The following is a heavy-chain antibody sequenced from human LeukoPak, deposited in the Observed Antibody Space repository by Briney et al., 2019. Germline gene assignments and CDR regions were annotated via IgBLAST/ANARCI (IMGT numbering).Heavy chain of an antibody. Sequence: ASETLSLTCTVSGGSISSTTYYWGWIRQPPGEGLEWIGSIYYSGSNYYNPSRKSRVTISVDTSKNHFSLILSSVTAADTAVYSCARHQLQSRTYYFDYWGQGTLVTVSS. CDR2: IYYSGSN. CDR1: GGSISSTTYY. V-gene: IGHV4-39*01. CDR3: ARHQLQSRTYYFDY. D-gene: IGHD1-1*01. J-gene: IGHJ4*02.